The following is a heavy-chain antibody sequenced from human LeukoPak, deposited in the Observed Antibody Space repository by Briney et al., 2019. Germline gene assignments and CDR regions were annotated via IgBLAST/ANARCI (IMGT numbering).Heavy chain of an antibody. CDR3: TTENSGIAAAGDTGIDY. CDR1: GFTFINAW. D-gene: IGHD6-13*01. CDR2: IKSKTDGGTT. Sequence: PGGSLRLSCAASGFTFINAWMNWVRQAPGKGLEWVGRIKSKTDGGTTDYAAPVKGRFTISRDDSKNTLYLQMNSLKTEDTAVYYCTTENSGIAAAGDTGIDYWGQGTLVTVSS. V-gene: IGHV3-15*01. J-gene: IGHJ4*02.